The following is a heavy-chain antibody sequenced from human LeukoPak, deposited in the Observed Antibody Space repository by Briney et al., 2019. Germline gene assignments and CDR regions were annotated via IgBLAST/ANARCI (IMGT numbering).Heavy chain of an antibody. CDR1: GFTFSSYS. Sequence: GGSLKLSCAASGFTFSSYSMNWVRQAPGKGLEWVSYISSSSSTIYYADSVKGRFTISRDNAKNSLYLQMNSLRAEDTAVYYCARDSIAVAGPFYYYYYYMDVWGKGTTVTISS. D-gene: IGHD6-19*01. J-gene: IGHJ6*03. CDR3: ARDSIAVAGPFYYYYYYMDV. CDR2: ISSSSSTI. V-gene: IGHV3-48*01.